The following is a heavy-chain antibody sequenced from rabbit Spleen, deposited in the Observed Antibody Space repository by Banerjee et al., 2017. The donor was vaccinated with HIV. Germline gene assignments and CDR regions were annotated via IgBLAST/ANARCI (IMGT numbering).Heavy chain of an antibody. CDR1: GFSFSSGYD. V-gene: IGHV1S40*01. J-gene: IGHJ4*01. CDR2: IYGEVIGST. D-gene: IGHD1-1*01. CDR3: ARDPAYARAGGPYIPYL. Sequence: QQLVESGGGLVKPGASLTLTCKASGFSFSSGYDMCWVRQAPGKGLESIACIYGEVIGSTYYASWAKGRFTISKTSSTTVTLQMTSLTVADTATYFCARDPAYARAGGPYIPYLWGQGTLVTVS.